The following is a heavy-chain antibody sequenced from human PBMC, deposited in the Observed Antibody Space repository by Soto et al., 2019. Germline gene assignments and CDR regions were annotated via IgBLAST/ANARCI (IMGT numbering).Heavy chain of an antibody. CDR3: ARNTYYYGSGSYGP. CDR1: GGSFSGYY. J-gene: IGHJ5*02. Sequence: PSETLSLTCAVYGGSFSGYYWSWIRQPPGKGLEWIGEINHSGSTNYNPSLKSRVTISVDTSKNQFSLKLSSVTAADTAVYYCARNTYYYGSGSYGPWGQGTLVTVSS. CDR2: INHSGST. D-gene: IGHD3-10*01. V-gene: IGHV4-34*01.